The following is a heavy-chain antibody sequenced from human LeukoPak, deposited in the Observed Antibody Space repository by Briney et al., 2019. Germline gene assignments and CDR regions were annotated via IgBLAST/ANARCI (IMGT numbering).Heavy chain of an antibody. D-gene: IGHD5/OR15-5a*01. CDR2: ISAYHGKT. CDR1: GYTFTSYG. V-gene: IGHV1-18*01. J-gene: IGHJ3*02. Sequence: SVKLSCKGSGYTFTSYGISWVRQAPGQGLEWMGWISAYHGKTNYAQKLQGRVTMTIDTSTSTAYMELKRLRSDDTAVYYCARSVPSNVFDISGQRTTVTVPS. CDR3: ARSVPSNVFDI.